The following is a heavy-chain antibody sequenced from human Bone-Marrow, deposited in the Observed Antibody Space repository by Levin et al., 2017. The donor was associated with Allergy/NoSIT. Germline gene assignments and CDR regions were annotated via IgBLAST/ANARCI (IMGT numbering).Heavy chain of an antibody. V-gene: IGHV3-21*01. CDR3: ARDANYDIMTGYGDALDF. CDR1: GFTFNTYT. D-gene: IGHD3-9*01. Sequence: PGESLKISCAASGFTFNTYTMNWVRQAPGKGLEWLSCISSSGSYISYADSVKGRFTVSRDNAKNSLFLQMDSLRAEDTAVYYCARDANYDIMTGYGDALDFWGQGTMVTVSS. J-gene: IGHJ3*01. CDR2: ISSSGSYI.